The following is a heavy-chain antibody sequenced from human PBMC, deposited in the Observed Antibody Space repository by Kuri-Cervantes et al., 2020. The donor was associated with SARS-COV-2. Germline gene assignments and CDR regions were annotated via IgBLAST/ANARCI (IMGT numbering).Heavy chain of an antibody. CDR3: ARGQAHIAAAVYRYYYYGMDV. Sequence: GGSLRLSCAASGFTFSNAWMSWVRQAPGKGLEWVSAISGSGGSTYYADSVKGRFTISRDNSKNTLYLQMNSLRAEDTAVYYCARGQAHIAAAVYRYYYYGMDVWGQGTTVTVSS. V-gene: IGHV3-23*01. J-gene: IGHJ6*02. D-gene: IGHD6-13*01. CDR2: ISGSGGST. CDR1: GFTFSNAW.